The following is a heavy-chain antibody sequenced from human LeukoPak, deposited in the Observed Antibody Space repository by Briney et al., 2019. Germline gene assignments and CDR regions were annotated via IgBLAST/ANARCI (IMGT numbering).Heavy chain of an antibody. CDR1: GGSFSGYY. CDR3: ARVGYDILTGYYTGNWFDP. D-gene: IGHD3-9*01. V-gene: IGHV4-34*01. CDR2: IYYSGST. Sequence: SETLSLTCAVYGGSFSGYYWSWIRQPPGKGLEWIGSIYYSGSTYYNPSLKSRVTISVDTPKNQFSLKLSSVTAADTAVYYCARVGYDILTGYYTGNWFDPWGQGTLVTVSS. J-gene: IGHJ5*02.